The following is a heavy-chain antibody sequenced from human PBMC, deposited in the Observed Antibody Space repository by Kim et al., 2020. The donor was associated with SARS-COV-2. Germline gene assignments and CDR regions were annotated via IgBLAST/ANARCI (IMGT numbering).Heavy chain of an antibody. J-gene: IGHJ3*02. CDR2: ISSSSSTI. Sequence: GGSLRLSCAASGFTFSSYSMNWVRQAPGKGLEWVSYISSSSSTIYYADSVKGRFTISRDNAKNSLYLQMNSLRDEDTAVYYCARGPLWFGELCCAFDIWGQGTMVTVSS. CDR3: ARGPLWFGELCCAFDI. D-gene: IGHD3-10*01. V-gene: IGHV3-48*02. CDR1: GFTFSSYS.